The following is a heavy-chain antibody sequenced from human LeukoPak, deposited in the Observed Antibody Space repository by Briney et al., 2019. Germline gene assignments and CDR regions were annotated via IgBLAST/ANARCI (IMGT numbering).Heavy chain of an antibody. CDR2: ISGSGGST. CDR3: AREEHYDRSGWGAFPI. Sequence: PGGSLRLSCAASGFTFSSDAMSWVRQAPGKGLEWVSAISGSGGSTYYADSVKGRFTISRDNSKNTLYLQMNSLRAEDTAVYYCAREEHYDRSGWGAFPIWGQGTMLTVSS. V-gene: IGHV3-23*01. CDR1: GFTFSSDA. D-gene: IGHD3-22*01. J-gene: IGHJ3*02.